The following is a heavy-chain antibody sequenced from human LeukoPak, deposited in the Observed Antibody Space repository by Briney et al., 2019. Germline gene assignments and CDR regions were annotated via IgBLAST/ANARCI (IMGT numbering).Heavy chain of an antibody. J-gene: IGHJ1*01. Sequence: GGSLRLYCAASGFTFSSYAMSWVRQAPGKGLEWVSAISGSGGSTYYADSVKGRFTISRDNSKNTLYLQMNSLRAEDTAVYDCAKMEGMAAAEAEYFQHWGQGTLVTVSS. D-gene: IGHD6-13*01. V-gene: IGHV3-23*01. CDR2: ISGSGGST. CDR3: AKMEGMAAAEAEYFQH. CDR1: GFTFSSYA.